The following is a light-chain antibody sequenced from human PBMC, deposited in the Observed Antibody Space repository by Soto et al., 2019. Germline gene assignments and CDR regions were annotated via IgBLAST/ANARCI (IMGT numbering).Light chain of an antibody. J-gene: IGLJ3*02. CDR2: CTN. CDR3: LLYHGSAAGSWV. CDR1: TGAVTSGYY. V-gene: IGLV7-43*01. Sequence: QAVVTQEPSLTVSPGGTVTLTCASSTGAVTSGYYPNWFQQKPGQAPRALIYCTNNKHSWTPARFSGSLLGGKAALTLSGVQPEDEAEYYCLLYHGSAAGSWVFGGGTKLTVL.